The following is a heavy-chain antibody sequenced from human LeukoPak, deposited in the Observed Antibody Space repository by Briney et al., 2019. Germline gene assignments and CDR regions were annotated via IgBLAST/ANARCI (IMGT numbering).Heavy chain of an antibody. CDR2: ISWNSGSI. CDR1: GFTFDDYA. V-gene: IGHV3-9*01. J-gene: IGHJ6*02. D-gene: IGHD6-19*01. CDR3: AKGHGQWLVYYYYYGMDV. Sequence: PGGSLRLSCAASGFTFDDYAMHWVRQAPGKGLEWVSGISWNSGSIGYADSVKGRFTISRDNAKNSLYLQMNSLRAEDTALYYCAKGHGQWLVYYYYYGMDVWGQGTTVTVSS.